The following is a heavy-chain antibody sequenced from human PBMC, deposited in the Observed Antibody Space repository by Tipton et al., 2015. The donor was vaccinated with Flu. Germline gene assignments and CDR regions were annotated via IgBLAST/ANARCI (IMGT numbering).Heavy chain of an antibody. V-gene: IGHV4-38-2*02. CDR3: ARDLAHVAAAGFDY. CDR1: GCSISSGYY. CDR2: IYHSGST. J-gene: IGHJ4*02. Sequence: TLSLTCAVSGCSISSGYYWGWVRQPPGKGLEWIGSIYHSGSTYYNPSLKSRVTISVDTSKNQFSLKLSSVTAADTAVYYCARDLAHVAAAGFDYWGQGTLVTVSS. D-gene: IGHD6-13*01.